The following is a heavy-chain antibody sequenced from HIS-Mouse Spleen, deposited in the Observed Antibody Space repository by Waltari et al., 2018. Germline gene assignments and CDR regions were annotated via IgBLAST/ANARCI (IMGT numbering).Heavy chain of an antibody. CDR3: ARDSTASAVTPYDAFDI. CDR2: IYYSGST. CDR1: GGSISSGGYY. Sequence: QVQLQESGPGLVKPSQTLSLTCTVSGGSISSGGYYLIWLRPHPGKGLEWIGYIYYSGSTYYNPSLKSRVTISVDTSKNQFSLKLSSVTAADTAVYYCARDSTASAVTPYDAFDIWGQGTMVTVSS. V-gene: IGHV4-31*03. D-gene: IGHD4-17*01. J-gene: IGHJ3*02.